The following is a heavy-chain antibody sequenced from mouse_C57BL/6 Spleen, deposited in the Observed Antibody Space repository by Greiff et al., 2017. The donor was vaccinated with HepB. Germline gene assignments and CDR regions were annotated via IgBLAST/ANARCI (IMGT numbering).Heavy chain of an antibody. CDR1: GYTFTSYW. D-gene: IGHD2-10*01. CDR2: IDPSDSYT. Sequence: QVQLQQPGAELVMPGASVKLSCKASGYTFTSYWMHWVKQRPGQGLEWIGEIDPSDSYTNYNQKFKGKSTLTVDKSPSTAYMQLSSLTSEDSAVYYCARSYWGDYWGQGTSVTVSS. CDR3: ARSYWGDY. J-gene: IGHJ4*01. V-gene: IGHV1-69*01.